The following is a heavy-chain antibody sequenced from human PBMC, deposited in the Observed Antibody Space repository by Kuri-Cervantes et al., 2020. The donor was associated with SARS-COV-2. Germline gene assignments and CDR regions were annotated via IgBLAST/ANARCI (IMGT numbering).Heavy chain of an antibody. J-gene: IGHJ5*02. CDR1: GASISNHY. V-gene: IGHV4-59*11. CDR2: VYKSGSS. CDR3: AKYGTDDYSSTYFGRGSWFDP. D-gene: IGHD3-3*01. Sequence: SETLSLTCIVSGASISNHYWTWIRQPPGKGLEWIGDVYKSGSSNSNPSLKSRVTISLDTSKNQFSLRLTSVTAADTAVYFCAKYGTDDYSSTYFGRGSWFDPWGQGTLVTVSS.